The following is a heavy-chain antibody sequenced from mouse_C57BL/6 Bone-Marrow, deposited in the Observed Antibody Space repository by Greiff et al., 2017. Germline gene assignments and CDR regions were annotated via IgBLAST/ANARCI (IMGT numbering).Heavy chain of an antibody. D-gene: IGHD1-1*01. CDR3: TRERGYGSSPYYFDY. J-gene: IGHJ2*01. CDR1: GFTFSSYA. CDR2: ISRGGDYS. V-gene: IGHV5-9-1*02. Sequence: EVQGVESGEGLVKPGGSLKLSCAASGFTFSSYAMSWVRQTPEKRLEWVAYISRGGDYSYYADTVKGRFTISRDNARNTLYLQMSSLKSEDTAMYYCTRERGYGSSPYYFDYWGQGTTLTVSS.